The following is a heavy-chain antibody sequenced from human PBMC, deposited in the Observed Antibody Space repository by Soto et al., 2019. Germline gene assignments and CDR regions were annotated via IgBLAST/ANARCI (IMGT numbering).Heavy chain of an antibody. J-gene: IGHJ2*01. CDR3: ARTIAAAGGRRYFDL. CDR2: ISSSSSYT. CDR1: GFTFSDYY. V-gene: IGHV3-11*05. D-gene: IGHD6-13*01. Sequence: QVQLVESGGGLVKPGGSLRLSCAASGFTFSDYYMSWIRQAPGKGPEWVSYISSSSSYTNYADSVKGRFTISRDNAKNSLYLQMNSLRAEDTAVYYCARTIAAAGGRRYFDLWVRGTLVTVSS.